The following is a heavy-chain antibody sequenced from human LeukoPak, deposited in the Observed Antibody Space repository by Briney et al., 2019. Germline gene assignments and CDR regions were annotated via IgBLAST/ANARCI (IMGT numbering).Heavy chain of an antibody. CDR1: GFTVRSNY. V-gene: IGHV3-53*01. CDR2: IYSGGST. Sequence: GGSLRLSCAASGFTVRSNYMSWVRQAPGKGLEWVSVIYSGGSTYYADSVKGRFTISRDNSKNTLYLQMNSLRAEDTAVYYCAKDRAIVPVYGMDVWGQGTTVTVSS. CDR3: AKDRAIVPVYGMDV. J-gene: IGHJ6*02. D-gene: IGHD3-22*01.